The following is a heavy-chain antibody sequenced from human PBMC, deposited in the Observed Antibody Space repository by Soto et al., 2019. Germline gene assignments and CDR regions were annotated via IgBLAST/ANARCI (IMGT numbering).Heavy chain of an antibody. D-gene: IGHD5-18*01. CDR1: GGTFSSYA. CDR3: ARVDADSAERDKAMVIDY. Sequence: QVQLVESGAEVKKPGSSVKVSCKASGGTFSSYAISWVRQAPGQGLEWMGGIIPIFGTANYAQKFQGRVTITADESTSTAYMGLSSLRSEDTAVYYCARVDADSAERDKAMVIDYWGQGTLVTVSS. CDR2: IIPIFGTA. V-gene: IGHV1-69*01. J-gene: IGHJ4*02.